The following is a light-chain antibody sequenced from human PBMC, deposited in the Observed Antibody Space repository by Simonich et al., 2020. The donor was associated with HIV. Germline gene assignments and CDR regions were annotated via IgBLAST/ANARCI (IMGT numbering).Light chain of an antibody. CDR2: WAS. J-gene: IGKJ1*01. CDR3: QQYYTTPPT. Sequence: DIVMTQSPDSLAVSLGERATINCKSSRNILYNSNNKNYLAWYQQKPGQPPNLLSYWASTRESGVPERFSASGSGTDFTLTISSLQAEDVAVYYCQQYYTTPPTFGQGTKVEIK. CDR1: RNILYNSNNKNY. V-gene: IGKV4-1*01.